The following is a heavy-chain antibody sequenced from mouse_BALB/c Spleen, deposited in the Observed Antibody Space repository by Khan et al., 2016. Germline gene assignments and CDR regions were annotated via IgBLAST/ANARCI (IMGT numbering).Heavy chain of an antibody. V-gene: IGHV3-2*02. CDR2: ISYSGST. CDR1: GYSITSDYA. Sequence: EVQLQESGPGLVKPSQSLSLTCTVTGYSITSDYAWNWIRQFPGNKLEWMGYISYSGSTSYNPSLKSRISITRDTSKNQFFRQLNSVTTEDTATCYCARDYYGSSYFDYWGQGTTLTVSS. CDR3: ARDYYGSSYFDY. D-gene: IGHD1-1*01. J-gene: IGHJ2*01.